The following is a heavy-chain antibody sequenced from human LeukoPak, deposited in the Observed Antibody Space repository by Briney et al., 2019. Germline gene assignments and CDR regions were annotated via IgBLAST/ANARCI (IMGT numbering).Heavy chain of an antibody. CDR1: GESFSGYS. J-gene: IGHJ4*02. Sequence: PSETLSLTCAVYGESFSGYSWNWIRQPLGKGLEWMAEINHRGSSNYNPSLKSQVTISVDTSKNQFSLKLSSVTAADTAVYYCMREGYDILTGYYIVDWGQGTLVTVSS. CDR3: MREGYDILTGYYIVD. D-gene: IGHD3-9*01. V-gene: IGHV4-34*01. CDR2: INHRGSS.